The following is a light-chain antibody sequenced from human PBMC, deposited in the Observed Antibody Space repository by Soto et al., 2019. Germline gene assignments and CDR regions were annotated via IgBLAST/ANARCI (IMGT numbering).Light chain of an antibody. CDR1: SSDVGGHNY. V-gene: IGLV2-8*01. Sequence: QAVVTQSPSASGSPGQSVTISCTGTSSDVGGHNYVSWYQHHPGKAPKLIIYEVSKRPSGVPDRFSGSKSANTASLTVSGLQAEDEAFYYCSSTAGNNNLVFGGGTKVTVL. CDR2: EVS. CDR3: SSTAGNNNLV. J-gene: IGLJ3*02.